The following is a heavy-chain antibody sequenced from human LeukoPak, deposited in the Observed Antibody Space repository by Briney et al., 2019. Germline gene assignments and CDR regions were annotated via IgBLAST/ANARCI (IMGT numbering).Heavy chain of an antibody. CDR3: ARQPSIAAYYYYYMDV. Sequence: PSETLSLTCTVSGGSISSSSYYWGWIRQPPGKGLEWIGSIYYSGSTYYNPSLKSRVTISVDTSKNQFSLKLSSVTAADTAMYYCARQPSIAAYYYYYMDVWGKGTTVTVSS. D-gene: IGHD6-6*01. CDR2: IYYSGST. J-gene: IGHJ6*03. V-gene: IGHV4-39*01. CDR1: GGSISSSSYY.